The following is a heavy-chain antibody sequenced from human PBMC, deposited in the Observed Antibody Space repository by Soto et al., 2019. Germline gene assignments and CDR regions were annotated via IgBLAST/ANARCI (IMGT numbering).Heavy chain of an antibody. CDR2: IIPMFGRA. J-gene: IGHJ4*02. Sequence: QVQLVQSGAEVKKPGSSVKVSCKASGGTFSSYAISWVRQAPGQGLEWMGGIIPMFGRANYAQKFQGRITITADESTSTAYMELSSLRSEDTAVYYCAREGASSSWYGGFDYWGQGTLVTVSS. D-gene: IGHD6-13*01. CDR1: GGTFSSYA. CDR3: AREGASSSWYGGFDY. V-gene: IGHV1-69*12.